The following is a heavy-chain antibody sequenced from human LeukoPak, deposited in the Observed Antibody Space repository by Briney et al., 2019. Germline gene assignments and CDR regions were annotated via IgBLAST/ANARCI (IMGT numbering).Heavy chain of an antibody. D-gene: IGHD3/OR15-3a*01. V-gene: IGHV4-34*01. CDR2: INHSGST. CDR3: ARGHAMDSLPNDY. Sequence: SETLSLTCAVYGGSFSGYYWSWIRQPPGKGLEWIGEINHSGSTNYNPSLKSRVTISVDTSKNQFSLKLSSVTAADTAVYYCARGHAMDSLPNDYWGQGTLVTASS. J-gene: IGHJ4*02. CDR1: GGSFSGYY.